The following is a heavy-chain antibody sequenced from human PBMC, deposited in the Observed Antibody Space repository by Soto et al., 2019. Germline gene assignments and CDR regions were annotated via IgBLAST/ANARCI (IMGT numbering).Heavy chain of an antibody. V-gene: IGHV4-39*02. CDR2: IYYSGST. D-gene: IGHD3-3*01. J-gene: IGHJ4*02. CDR3: AREIERLLGY. Sequence: SSDTLSLTCTVSGGSISRSSYYWGWIRQAPGKGLEWIGRIYYSGSTYYNPSLKSRITISVDTSKNQFSLKLSSVTAADTAVYYRAREIERLLGYWGQGTLVNVS. CDR1: GGSISRSSYY.